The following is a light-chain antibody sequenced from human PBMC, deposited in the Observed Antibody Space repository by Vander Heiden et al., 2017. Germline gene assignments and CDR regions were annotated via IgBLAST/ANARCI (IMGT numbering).Light chain of an antibody. CDR2: GAS. CDR1: QSVSSN. V-gene: IGKV3-15*01. CDR3: QQYNDWPLIT. J-gene: IGKJ5*01. Sequence: EIVMTQSPATLSGSPGERATLSCRAKQSVSSNLAWWQHGSVHAPRLLIYGASTRASGIPARFSGSGCETEFTLTISILQSDDFAVYYCQQYNDWPLITFGQATRLEIK.